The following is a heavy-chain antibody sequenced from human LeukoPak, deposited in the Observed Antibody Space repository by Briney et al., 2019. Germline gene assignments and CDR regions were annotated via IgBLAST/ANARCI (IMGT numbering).Heavy chain of an antibody. CDR2: VGGDDAT. D-gene: IGHD2-8*01. J-gene: IGHJ3*02. Sequence: TGGSLRLSCAASGFIFSDYAMNWVRQAPGKGLEWVSVVGGDDATYYKDSVKGRFTISRDNSKNTLSLQMNSLRLEDTAVYYCAKVSWSRNGIYDPFDIWGQGTMVTVSS. V-gene: IGHV3-23*01. CDR1: GFIFSDYA. CDR3: AKVSWSRNGIYDPFDI.